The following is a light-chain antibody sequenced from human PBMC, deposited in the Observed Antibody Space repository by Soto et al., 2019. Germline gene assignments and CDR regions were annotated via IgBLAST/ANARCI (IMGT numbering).Light chain of an antibody. CDR1: SSDVGNYKY. Sequence: QSALTQSPSASGSPGQSVTISCTGTSSDVGNYKYVSWYQQHPGKAPKLMIYDVSQRPSGVPDRFSGSKSGNTASLTVSGLQAEDEADYYCSSYAGSNTWVFGGGTKLTVL. CDR2: DVS. V-gene: IGLV2-8*01. CDR3: SSYAGSNTWV. J-gene: IGLJ3*02.